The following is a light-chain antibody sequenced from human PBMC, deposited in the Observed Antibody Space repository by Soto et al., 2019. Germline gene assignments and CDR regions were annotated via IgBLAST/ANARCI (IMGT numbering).Light chain of an antibody. CDR2: AAS. CDR3: QQRSNPFT. V-gene: IGKV3-11*01. J-gene: IGKJ3*01. Sequence: EIVLTQSPATLSVSPGERATLSCRASQSVSSNLAWYQQKPGQAPRLLIHAASTRATGIPARFSGSGSGTDFTLTISSLEPEDFAVYYCQQRSNPFTFGPGTKVDIK. CDR1: QSVSSN.